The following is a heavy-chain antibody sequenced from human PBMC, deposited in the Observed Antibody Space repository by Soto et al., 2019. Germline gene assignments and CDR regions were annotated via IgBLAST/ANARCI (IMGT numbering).Heavy chain of an antibody. CDR1: GYTFTGYY. CDR3: ARVVAVAGTNWFDP. CDR2: INPNSGGT. V-gene: IGHV1-2*04. J-gene: IGHJ5*02. Sequence: ASVKVSCKASGYTFTGYYMHWVRQAPGQGLEWMGWINPNSGGTNYAQKFQGWVTMTRDASISTAYMELSSLRSDDTAVYYCARVVAVAGTNWFDPWGQGTLVTVSS. D-gene: IGHD6-19*01.